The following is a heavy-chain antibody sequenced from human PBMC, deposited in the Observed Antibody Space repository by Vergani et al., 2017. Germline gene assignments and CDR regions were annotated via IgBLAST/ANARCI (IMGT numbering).Heavy chain of an antibody. D-gene: IGHD3-3*01. Sequence: EEQLLESGGGLVQPGGSLRLSCAASGFTFSSYAMSWVRQAPGKGLEWVSGISGSGGSTYYADSVKGRFTISRDNSKNTLYLQMNSLRAEDTAIYYCAKEQWSAWGPPYYYYGMDVWGQGTTVTVSS. CDR2: ISGSGGST. CDR1: GFTFSSYA. J-gene: IGHJ6*02. CDR3: AKEQWSAWGPPYYYYGMDV. V-gene: IGHV3-23*01.